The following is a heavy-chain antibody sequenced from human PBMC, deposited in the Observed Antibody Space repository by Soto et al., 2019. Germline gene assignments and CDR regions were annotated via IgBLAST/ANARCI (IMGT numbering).Heavy chain of an antibody. CDR1: GYTFTSYG. CDR3: ARNTVPMTTTTTGGY. J-gene: IGHJ4*02. CDR2: ISAYNGNT. Sequence: QVQLVQSGAEVKKPGASVKVSCKASGYTFTSYGISWVRQAPGQGLEWMGWISAYNGNTNYAQKLQGKLTMTTDTTTSKDYIQLKSRRSDDTAEYNCARNTVPMTTTTTGGYRSQGTRVTVTS. D-gene: IGHD4-17*01. V-gene: IGHV1-18*01.